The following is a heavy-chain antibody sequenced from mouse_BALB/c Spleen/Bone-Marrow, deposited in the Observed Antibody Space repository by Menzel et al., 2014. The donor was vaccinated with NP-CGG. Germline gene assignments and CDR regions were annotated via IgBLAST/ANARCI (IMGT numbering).Heavy chain of an antibody. D-gene: IGHD2-3*01. J-gene: IGHJ2*01. V-gene: IGHV1-80*01. CDR2: IYPGDGDT. CDR1: GYAFSNYW. CDR3: ARCDGYSYYFDY. Sequence: QVTLKESGADLVRPGSSVKISCKASGYAFSNYWMNWVKQRPGQGLEWIGQIYPGDGDTNYNGKFKGKATLTADKSSSTAYMQLSSLTSVDSAVYFCARCDGYSYYFDYWGQGTTLTVSS.